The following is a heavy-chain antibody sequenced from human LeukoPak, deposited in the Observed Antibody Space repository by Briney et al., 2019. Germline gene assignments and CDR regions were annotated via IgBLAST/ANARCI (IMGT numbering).Heavy chain of an antibody. CDR3: ARDLLYSSSRPLDP. V-gene: IGHV3-48*04. Sequence: PGGSLRLSCAASGFTFSSYSMNWVRQAPGKGLEWVSYISSSSSTIYYADSVKGRFTISRDHAKNSLYLQMNSLRAEDTAVYYCARDLLYSSSRPLDPWGQGTLVTVSS. CDR1: GFTFSSYS. CDR2: ISSSSSTI. D-gene: IGHD6-13*01. J-gene: IGHJ5*02.